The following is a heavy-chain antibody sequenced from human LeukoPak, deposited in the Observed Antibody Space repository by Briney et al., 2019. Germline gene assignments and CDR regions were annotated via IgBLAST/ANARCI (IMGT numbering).Heavy chain of an antibody. D-gene: IGHD1-26*01. J-gene: IGHJ4*02. CDR1: GFTFSNYA. V-gene: IGHV3-30*04. CDR2: VSYEGSKK. CDR3: AKDRAEATRRSLDY. Sequence: GGSLRLSCAASGFTFSNYAMHWVRQAPGKGLEWVSVVSYEGSKKYYADSVKGRFTISRDNSKNTVHLQMNSLSTEDTAVYYCAKDRAEATRRSLDYWGQGTLVTVSS.